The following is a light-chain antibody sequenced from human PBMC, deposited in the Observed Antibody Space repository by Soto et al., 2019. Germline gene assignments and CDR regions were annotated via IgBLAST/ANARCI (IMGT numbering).Light chain of an antibody. CDR1: SGDVGSYNL. J-gene: IGLJ2*01. CDR3: CSYAGSSTYVV. CDR2: EVS. V-gene: IGLV2-23*02. Sequence: QSVLTRPASVSGSPGQSITISCTGTSGDVGSYNLVSWYQQHPGKAPKLVTYEVSKRPSGVSNRFSGSKSGNSASLTISGLQAEDEADYYCCSYAGSSTYVVFGGGTKVTVL.